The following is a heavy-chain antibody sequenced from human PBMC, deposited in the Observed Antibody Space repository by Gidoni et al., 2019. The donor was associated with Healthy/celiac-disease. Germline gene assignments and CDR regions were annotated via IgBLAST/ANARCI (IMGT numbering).Heavy chain of an antibody. Sequence: QVQLVESGGGVVQPGRSLRLSCAASGFTFSSYGMHWVRQAPGKGLEWVAVISYDGSNKYYADSVKGRFTISRDNSKNTLYLQMNSLRAEDTAVYYCAKGPNHDYGGGPFDYWGQGTLVTVSS. CDR2: ISYDGSNK. CDR1: GFTFSSYG. J-gene: IGHJ4*02. V-gene: IGHV3-30*18. D-gene: IGHD4-17*01. CDR3: AKGPNHDYGGGPFDY.